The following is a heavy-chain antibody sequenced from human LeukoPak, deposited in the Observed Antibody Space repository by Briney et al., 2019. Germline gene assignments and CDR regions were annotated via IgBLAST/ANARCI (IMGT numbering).Heavy chain of an antibody. CDR1: GFTFSSYG. J-gene: IGHJ4*02. CDR3: AKIGLWFGELFYFDY. V-gene: IGHV3-30*18. D-gene: IGHD3-10*01. CDR2: ISYDGSNK. Sequence: GGSLRLSCAASGFTFSSYGMHWVRQAPGKGLEWVAVISYDGSNKYYADSVKGRFTISRDNSKNTLYLQMDSLRAEDTAVYYCAKIGLWFGELFYFDYWGQGTLVTVSS.